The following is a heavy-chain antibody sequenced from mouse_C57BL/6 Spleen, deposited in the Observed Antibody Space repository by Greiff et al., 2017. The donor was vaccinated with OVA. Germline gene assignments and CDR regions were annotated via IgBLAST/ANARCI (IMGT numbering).Heavy chain of an antibody. D-gene: IGHD1-1*01. Sequence: QVQLKQPGAELVRPGSSVKLSCKASGYTFTSYWMHWVKQRPIQGLEWIGNIDPSDSETHYNQKFKDKATLTVDKSSSTAYMQLSSLTSEDSAVYYCARSAGSSDYWGQGTTLTVSS. CDR3: ARSAGSSDY. CDR1: GYTFTSYW. CDR2: IDPSDSET. V-gene: IGHV1-52*01. J-gene: IGHJ2*01.